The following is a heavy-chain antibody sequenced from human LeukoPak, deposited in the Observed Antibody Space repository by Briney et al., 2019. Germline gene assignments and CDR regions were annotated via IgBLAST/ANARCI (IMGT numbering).Heavy chain of an antibody. D-gene: IGHD3-16*02. J-gene: IGHJ4*01. CDR1: GFTFSDYY. V-gene: IGHV3-11*01. Sequence: PGGSLRLSCAASGFTFSDYYMSWIRQAPGQGLEWVSYISSSGSTLYYADSVKGRFTISRDNAKNYLYLQMNSLTAEDTSVYYYARAPQDYAYLWGSYPDYWGHGPLVTVSS. CDR2: ISSSGSTL. CDR3: ARAPQDYAYLWGSYPDY.